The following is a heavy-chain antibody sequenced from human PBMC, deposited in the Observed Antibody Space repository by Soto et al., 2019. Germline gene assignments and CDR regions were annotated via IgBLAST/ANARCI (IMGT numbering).Heavy chain of an antibody. CDR1: GDTFSRYS. Sequence: QVQLVQSGAEVKKPGSSVKVSCKASGDTFSRYSITWVRQAPGHGLEWIGRIIPIFGIPTYAQKFQGRVTVTADESTSTAYMGLSSLRSDDTAVYYCAREDRDRETGLVPAAIDGMDVWGQGTTVTVSS. CDR2: IIPIFGIP. V-gene: IGHV1-69*08. CDR3: AREDRDRETGLVPAAIDGMDV. D-gene: IGHD2-2*01. J-gene: IGHJ6*02.